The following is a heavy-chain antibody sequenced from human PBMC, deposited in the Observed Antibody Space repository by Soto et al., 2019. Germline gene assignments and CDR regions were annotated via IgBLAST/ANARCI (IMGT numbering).Heavy chain of an antibody. V-gene: IGHV3-66*01. CDR1: GFTVSSNY. CDR3: ARRPDFDY. CDR2: IYSGGST. Sequence: GGSLRLSSAASGFTVSSNYMSWVRQAPGKGLEWVSVIYSGGSTYYADSVKGRFTISRDNSKNTLYLQMNSLRAEDTAVYYCARRPDFDYWGQGTLVTVSS. J-gene: IGHJ4*02.